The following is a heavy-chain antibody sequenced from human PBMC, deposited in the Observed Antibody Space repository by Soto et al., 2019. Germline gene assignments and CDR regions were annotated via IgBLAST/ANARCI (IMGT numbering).Heavy chain of an antibody. Sequence: GASVKVSCKASGYTFTSYGISWVRQAPGQGLEWMGWISAYNGNTNYAQKLQGRVTMTTDTSTSTAYMELRSLRSDDTAVYYCARMYAVGIAVATGAFDIWGQGTMVTVPS. CDR1: GYTFTSYG. CDR2: ISAYNGNT. V-gene: IGHV1-18*01. J-gene: IGHJ3*02. CDR3: ARMYAVGIAVATGAFDI. D-gene: IGHD6-19*01.